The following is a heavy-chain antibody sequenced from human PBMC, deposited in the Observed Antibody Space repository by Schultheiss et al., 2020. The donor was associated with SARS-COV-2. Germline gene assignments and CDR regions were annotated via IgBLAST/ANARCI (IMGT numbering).Heavy chain of an antibody. Sequence: GGSLRLSSAASGFTFSSYAMSWVRQAPGKGLEWVSAISGSGGSTYYADSVKGRFTISRDNAKNSLYLQMNSLRAEDTAVYYCARRSSDNWNYYYYYMDVWGKGTTVTVSS. J-gene: IGHJ6*03. CDR3: ARRSSDNWNYYYYYMDV. CDR1: GFTFSSYA. D-gene: IGHD1-20*01. V-gene: IGHV3-23*01. CDR2: ISGSGGST.